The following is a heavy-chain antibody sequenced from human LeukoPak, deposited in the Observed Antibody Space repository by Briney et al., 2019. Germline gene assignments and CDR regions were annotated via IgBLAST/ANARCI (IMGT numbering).Heavy chain of an antibody. V-gene: IGHV4-59*08. Sequence: SETLSLTCTVSGGSISSYCWSWIRQPPGKGLEWIGSIYHSGSTYYNPSLKSRVTISVDTSKNQFSLKLSSVTAADTGVYYCARQYFWSGYWAYWGQGTLVTVSS. CDR2: IYHSGST. D-gene: IGHD3-3*01. J-gene: IGHJ4*02. CDR3: ARQYFWSGYWAY. CDR1: GGSISSYC.